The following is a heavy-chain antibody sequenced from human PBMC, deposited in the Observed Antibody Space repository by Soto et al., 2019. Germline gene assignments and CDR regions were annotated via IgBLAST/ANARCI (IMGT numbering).Heavy chain of an antibody. J-gene: IGHJ4*02. D-gene: IGHD2-2*02. CDR1: GYTFTLFG. Sequence: QVQLVQSGAEVKKPGASVKVSCTTSGYTFTLFGITWVRQAPGQGLEWMGWIRPYNGDTKYAEKLEGRVTLTTDTSTDTAYMALTSLTSDDTAEYYCARGGQYRYFDYWGQGTLVTVSS. CDR2: IRPYNGDT. CDR3: ARGGQYRYFDY. V-gene: IGHV1-18*01.